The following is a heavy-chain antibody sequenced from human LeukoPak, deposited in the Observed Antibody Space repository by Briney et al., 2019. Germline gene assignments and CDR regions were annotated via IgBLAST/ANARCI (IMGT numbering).Heavy chain of an antibody. CDR1: GFTFSSYG. CDR3: ARGVVPAAPSGMDV. Sequence: GGSLRLSCAASGFTFSSYGMHWVRQAPGKGLEWVSAINGSGGSTYYADSVKGRFTISRDNSKNTLYLQMNSLRAEDTAVYYCARGVVPAAPSGMDVWGQGTTVTVSS. J-gene: IGHJ6*02. D-gene: IGHD2-2*01. CDR2: INGSGGST. V-gene: IGHV3-23*01.